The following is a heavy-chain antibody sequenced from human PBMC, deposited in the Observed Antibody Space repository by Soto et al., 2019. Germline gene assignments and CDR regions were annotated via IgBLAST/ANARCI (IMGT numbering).Heavy chain of an antibody. CDR3: ANNIVGDSLYYYGMDV. CDR2: ISSSSSYI. D-gene: IGHD1-26*01. Sequence: SLRLSCAASGFTVSSYSMNWVRQAPGLGLEWVSSISSSSSYIYYADSVKGRFTISRDNAKNSLYLQMNSLRAEDTAVYYCANNIVGDSLYYYGMDVWGQGTTVTVS. CDR1: GFTVSSYS. J-gene: IGHJ6*02. V-gene: IGHV3-21*01.